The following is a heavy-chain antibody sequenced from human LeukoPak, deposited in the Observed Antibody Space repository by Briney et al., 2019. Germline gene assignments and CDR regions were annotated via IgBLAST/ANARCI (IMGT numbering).Heavy chain of an antibody. V-gene: IGHV5-51*01. J-gene: IGHJ4*02. CDR1: GYSFSTYW. CDR2: IYPGDSDT. D-gene: IGHD4-11*01. CDR3: AKMWTVTTGFDY. Sequence: GESLQISCQGSGYSFSTYWIGWVRQLPGKGLEWMGIIYPGDSDTRYSPSFQGQVTISADKSISTAYLQWSRLKASDTAMYYCAKMWTVTTGFDYWGQGTLVTFSS.